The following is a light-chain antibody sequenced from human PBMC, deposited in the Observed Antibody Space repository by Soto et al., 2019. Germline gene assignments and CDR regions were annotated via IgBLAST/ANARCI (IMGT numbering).Light chain of an antibody. Sequence: TLSVSPGERATLSCRASQSVRSNYLSWYQQKPGQAPRLLIYGASTRATGFPARFSGSGSGTEFTLTISSLQSEDFAVYYCQQYSSWPLTFGGGTKVDIK. CDR1: QSVRSN. J-gene: IGKJ4*01. CDR2: GAS. V-gene: IGKV3-15*01. CDR3: QQYSSWPLT.